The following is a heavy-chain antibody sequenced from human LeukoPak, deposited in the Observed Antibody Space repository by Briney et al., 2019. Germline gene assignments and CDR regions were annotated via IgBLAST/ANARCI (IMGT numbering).Heavy chain of an antibody. Sequence: SETPSLTCTVSGGSISSYYWSWIRQPPGKGLEWIGYIYYSGSTNYNPSLKSRVTISVDTSKNQFSLKLSSVTAADTAVYYCARYYYDSSGSDAFDIWGQGTMVTVSS. J-gene: IGHJ3*02. CDR3: ARYYYDSSGSDAFDI. CDR1: GGSISSYY. D-gene: IGHD3-22*01. V-gene: IGHV4-59*08. CDR2: IYYSGST.